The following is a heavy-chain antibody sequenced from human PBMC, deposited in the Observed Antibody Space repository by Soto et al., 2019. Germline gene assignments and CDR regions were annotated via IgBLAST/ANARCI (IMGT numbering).Heavy chain of an antibody. J-gene: IGHJ6*02. V-gene: IGHV3-66*01. CDR1: GFTVSSKY. Sequence: PGGSLRLSCAASGFTVSSKYMTWVRQAPGKGLEWVSLIQSGGTTYYADSVKGRFTISRDNSKNTLYLQMNSLRAEDTAVYYCAKTARANYYYYGMDVWGQGTTVTVSS. CDR2: IQSGGTT. CDR3: AKTARANYYYYGMDV. D-gene: IGHD2-21*02.